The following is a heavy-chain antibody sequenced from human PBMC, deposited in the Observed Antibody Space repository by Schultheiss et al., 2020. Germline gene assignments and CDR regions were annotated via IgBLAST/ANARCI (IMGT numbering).Heavy chain of an antibody. V-gene: IGHV1-2*02. CDR3: ASSLRFLEWLLYSMDV. D-gene: IGHD3-3*01. CDR1: GYTFTGYY. J-gene: IGHJ6*02. CDR2: INPNSGGT. Sequence: ASVKVSCKASGYTFTGYYMHWVRQAPGQGLEWMGWINPNSGGTNYAQKFQGRVTMTRDTSISTAYMELSRLRSDDTAVYYCASSLRFLEWLLYSMDVWGQGTTVTVS.